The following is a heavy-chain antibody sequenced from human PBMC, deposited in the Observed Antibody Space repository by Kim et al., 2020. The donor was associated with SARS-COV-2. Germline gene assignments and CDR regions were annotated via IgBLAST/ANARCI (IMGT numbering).Heavy chain of an antibody. CDR3: AAASSGYYFLFDY. J-gene: IGHJ4*02. CDR1: GYTFTGYY. Sequence: ASVKVSCKASGYTFTGYYMHWVRQAPGQGLEWMGWINPNSGGTNYAQKFQGRVTMTRDTSISTAYMELSRLRSDDTAVYYCAAASSGYYFLFDYWGQGTLVTVSS. D-gene: IGHD3-22*01. V-gene: IGHV1-2*02. CDR2: INPNSGGT.